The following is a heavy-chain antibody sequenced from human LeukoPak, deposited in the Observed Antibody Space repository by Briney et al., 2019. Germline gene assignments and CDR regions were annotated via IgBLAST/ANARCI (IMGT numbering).Heavy chain of an antibody. D-gene: IGHD6-13*01. CDR3: ARGTGIAAAPDY. CDR2: IYHSGST. CDR1: GGSISSGGYS. Sequence: SETLSLTCAVSGGSISSGGYSWSWIRQPPGKGLEWIGYIYHSGSTYYNPSLKSRVTISVDGSKNQFSLKLSSVTAADTAVYYCARGTGIAAAPDYWGQGTLVTVSS. J-gene: IGHJ4*02. V-gene: IGHV4-30-2*01.